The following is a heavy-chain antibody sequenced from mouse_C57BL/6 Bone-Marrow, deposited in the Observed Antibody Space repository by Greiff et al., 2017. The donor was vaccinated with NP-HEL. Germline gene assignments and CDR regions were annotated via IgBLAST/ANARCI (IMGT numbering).Heavy chain of an antibody. CDR2: IYPRSGNT. V-gene: IGHV1-81*01. D-gene: IGHD1-1*01. CDR3: ARYYYGSSPFDY. Sequence: VQLQQSGAELARPGASVKLSCKASGYTFTSYGISWVKQRTGQGLEWIGEIYPRSGNTYYNEKFKGKATLTADTSSSTAYMELRSLTSEDSAVYFCARYYYGSSPFDYWGQGTTLTVSS. J-gene: IGHJ2*01. CDR1: GYTFTSYG.